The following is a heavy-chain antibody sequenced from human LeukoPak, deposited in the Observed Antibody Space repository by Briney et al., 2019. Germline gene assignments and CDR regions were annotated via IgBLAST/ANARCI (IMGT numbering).Heavy chain of an antibody. CDR3: ARQNDFRLDY. Sequence: GESLNISCKGSGYTLSSYWIGWVRQMPGKGLEWMGIIYPGDSDTRYSPSLQGQVTISVDTSIGTAYLQWSSLKASDTAIYYCARQNDFRLDYWGQGTLFAVP. D-gene: IGHD3-3*01. CDR1: GYTLSSYW. J-gene: IGHJ4*02. CDR2: IYPGDSDT. V-gene: IGHV5-51*01.